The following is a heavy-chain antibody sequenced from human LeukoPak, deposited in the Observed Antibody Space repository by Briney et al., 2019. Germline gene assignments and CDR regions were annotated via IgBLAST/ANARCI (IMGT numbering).Heavy chain of an antibody. CDR2: VRISGDKT. V-gene: IGHV3-23*01. CDR3: ARVYCGRATCDPWLDP. Sequence: GGSLRLSCAVSGFTFSDYAMGWVRQAPGRGLEWVAGVRISGDKTKYADAVKGRFTISRDNSKNTLYLQMNSLRAEDTAVYYCARVYCGRATCDPWLDPWGQGTLVTVSS. J-gene: IGHJ5*02. CDR1: GFTFSDYA. D-gene: IGHD2-21*01.